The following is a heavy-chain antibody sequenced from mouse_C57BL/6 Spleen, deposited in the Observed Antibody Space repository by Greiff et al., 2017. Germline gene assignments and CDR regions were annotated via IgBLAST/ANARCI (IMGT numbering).Heavy chain of an antibody. J-gene: IGHJ3*01. D-gene: IGHD2-2*01. CDR2: INPNNGGT. V-gene: IGHV1-18*01. CDR1: GYTFTDYN. CDR3: ARGSGYPFAY. Sequence: VQLQQSGPELVKPGASVKIPCKASGYTFTDYNMDWVKQSPGQSLEWIGDINPNNGGTIYNQKFKGKATLTVDKSSSTAYMELRSLTSEDTAVYYCARGSGYPFAYWGQGTLVTVSA.